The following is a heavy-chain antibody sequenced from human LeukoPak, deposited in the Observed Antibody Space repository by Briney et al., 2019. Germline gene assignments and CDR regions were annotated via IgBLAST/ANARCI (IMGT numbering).Heavy chain of an antibody. CDR1: GFTFSSCA. D-gene: IGHD2/OR15-2a*01. Sequence: GGSLRLSCAASGFTFSSCAMHWVRQAPGKGLEWVAVISYDGSNKYYADSVKGRFTISRDNSKNTLYLQMNSLRAEDTAVYYCARGKCKDYWGQGTLVTVSS. CDR3: ARGKCKDY. V-gene: IGHV3-30*04. CDR2: ISYDGSNK. J-gene: IGHJ4*02.